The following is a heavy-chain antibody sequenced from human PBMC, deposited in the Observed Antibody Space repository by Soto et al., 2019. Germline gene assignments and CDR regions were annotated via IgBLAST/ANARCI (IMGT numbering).Heavy chain of an antibody. CDR1: GGSFSGYY. V-gene: IGHV4-34*01. J-gene: IGHJ6*02. D-gene: IGHD2-2*01. Sequence: SETLSLTCAVYGGSFSGYYWSWIRQPPGKGLEWIGEINHSGSTNYNPSLKSRVTISVDTSKNQFSLKLSSVTAADTAVYYCASSSYQLLRSGSDVWGQGTTVTVSS. CDR2: INHSGST. CDR3: ASSSYQLLRSGSDV.